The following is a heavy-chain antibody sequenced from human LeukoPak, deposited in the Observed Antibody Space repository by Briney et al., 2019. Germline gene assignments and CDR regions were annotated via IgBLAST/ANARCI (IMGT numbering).Heavy chain of an antibody. D-gene: IGHD1-26*01. V-gene: IGHV3-15*01. CDR1: GFTFSNAW. J-gene: IGHJ4*02. Sequence: GGSLRLSCAASGFTFSNAWMSWVRQAPGKGLEWVGRFKTKTDGRTTDYAAPVKVRLIRARDYSKNTLYLQMNSPKTEDTAVYYCTTDRRSYYYCDYWGQGTLVTVSS. CDR3: TTDRRSYYYCDY. CDR2: FKTKTDGRTT.